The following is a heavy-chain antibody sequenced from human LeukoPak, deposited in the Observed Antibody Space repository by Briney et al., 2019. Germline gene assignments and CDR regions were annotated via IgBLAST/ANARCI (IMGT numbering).Heavy chain of an antibody. J-gene: IGHJ4*02. V-gene: IGHV4-59*01. CDR3: ARAGYSSGWGSGDYYFDY. D-gene: IGHD6-19*01. CDR2: IYYSGCT. CDR1: GGSISSYY. Sequence: SETLSLTCTVSGGSISSYYWSWIRQPPGKGLEWMGYIYYSGCTNYNPSLKSRVTISVDTSKNKFSLKLSSVTAADTAVYYCARAGYSSGWGSGDYYFDYWGQGTLVTVSS.